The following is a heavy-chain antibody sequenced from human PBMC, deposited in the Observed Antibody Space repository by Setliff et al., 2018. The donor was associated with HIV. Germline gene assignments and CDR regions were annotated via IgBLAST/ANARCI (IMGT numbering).Heavy chain of an antibody. Sequence: SETLSLTCTVSGGSISSSIYYWGWIRQPPGKGLEWIGSIYYSGSTYYNPSLKSRVTISVDTSKNQSSLKLISVTAADTAVYYCARAKGYDYYMDVWGRGTTVTVSS. CDR1: GGSISSSIYY. CDR2: IYYSGST. V-gene: IGHV4-39*01. D-gene: IGHD2-15*01. CDR3: ARAKGYDYYMDV. J-gene: IGHJ6*03.